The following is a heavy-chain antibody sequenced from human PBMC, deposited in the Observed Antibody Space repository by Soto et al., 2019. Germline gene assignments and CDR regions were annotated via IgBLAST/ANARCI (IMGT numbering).Heavy chain of an antibody. J-gene: IGHJ4*02. V-gene: IGHV3-21*01. CDR2: INGRGNYI. Sequence: GGSLRLSCASSGFTFSTYTMNWVRQAPGKGLEWVSSINGRGNYIYYAESVKGRFTISRDNAKNSLYLQMDRLRAEDTALYYCVREDGKVGTNSAFDYWGLGALVTVYS. CDR1: GFTFSTYT. D-gene: IGHD1-26*01. CDR3: VREDGKVGTNSAFDY.